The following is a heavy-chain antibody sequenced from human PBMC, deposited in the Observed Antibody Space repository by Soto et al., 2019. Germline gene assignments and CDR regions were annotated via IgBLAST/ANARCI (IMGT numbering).Heavy chain of an antibody. D-gene: IGHD6-13*01. CDR2: INSDGSST. CDR3: ASSWQQNGMDV. V-gene: IGHV3-74*01. J-gene: IGHJ6*02. CDR1: GFTFSSYW. Sequence: EVQLVESGGGLVHPGGSLRLSCAASGFTFSSYWMHWVRQAPGKGLVWVSRINSDGSSTSYADSVKGRFTISRDNAKNTLYLQMNSLRAEDTAVYYCASSWQQNGMDVWGQGTTVTVSS.